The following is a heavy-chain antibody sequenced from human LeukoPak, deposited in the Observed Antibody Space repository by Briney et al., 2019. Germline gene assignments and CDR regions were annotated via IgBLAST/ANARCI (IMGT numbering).Heavy chain of an antibody. V-gene: IGHV3-15*01. CDR1: GFTFSNAW. CDR2: IRSKTDGGSI. J-gene: IGHJ4*02. CDR3: TTGRVL. Sequence: KPGGSLRLSCAASGFTFSNAWMSWVRQAPGRGLEWVGRIRSKTDGGSIEYGAPVKGGFTISRDDSKNTLELQMNSLTTEDTAVYYCTTGRVLWGQGTLVTVSS.